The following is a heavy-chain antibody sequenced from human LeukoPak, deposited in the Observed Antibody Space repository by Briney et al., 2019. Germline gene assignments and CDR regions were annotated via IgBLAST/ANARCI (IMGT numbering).Heavy chain of an antibody. CDR1: GGSFSGYY. D-gene: IGHD3-10*01. J-gene: IGHJ5*02. V-gene: IGHV4-34*01. CDR3: ASSITMVRGVKENWFDP. Sequence: SETLSLTCAVYGGSFSGYYWSWIRQPPGKGLEWIGEINHSGSTNCNPSLKSRVTISVDTSKNQFSLKLSSVTAADTAVYYCASSITMVRGVKENWFDPWGQGTLVIVSS. CDR2: INHSGST.